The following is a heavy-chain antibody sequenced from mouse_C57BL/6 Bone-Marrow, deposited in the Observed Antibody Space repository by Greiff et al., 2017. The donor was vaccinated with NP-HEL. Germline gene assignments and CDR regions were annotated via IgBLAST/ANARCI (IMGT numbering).Heavy chain of an antibody. J-gene: IGHJ4*01. CDR3: ASPYDGYYVGAMDY. CDR1: GFTFSSYG. CDR2: ISSGGSYT. Sequence: EVKLVESGGDLVKPGGSLKLSCAASGFTFSSYGMSWVRQTPDKRLEWVATISSGGSYTYYPDSVKGRFTISRDNAKNTLYLQMSSLKSEDTAMYYCASPYDGYYVGAMDYWGQGTSVTVSS. V-gene: IGHV5-6*02. D-gene: IGHD2-3*01.